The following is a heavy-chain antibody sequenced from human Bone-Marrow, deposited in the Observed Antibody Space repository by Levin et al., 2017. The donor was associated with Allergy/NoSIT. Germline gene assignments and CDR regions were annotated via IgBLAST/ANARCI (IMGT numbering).Heavy chain of an antibody. D-gene: IGHD3-3*01. CDR1: GFTFGDYA. CDR3: TRDYFITIFGVVIRYYYGMDV. J-gene: IGHJ6*02. V-gene: IGHV3-49*03. CDR2: IRSKAYGGTT. Sequence: PGGSLRLSCTASGFTFGDYAMSWFRQAPGKGLEWVGFIRSKAYGGTTEYAASVKGRFTISRDDSKSIAYLQMNSLKTEDTAVYYCTRDYFITIFGVVIRYYYGMDVWGQGTTVTVSS.